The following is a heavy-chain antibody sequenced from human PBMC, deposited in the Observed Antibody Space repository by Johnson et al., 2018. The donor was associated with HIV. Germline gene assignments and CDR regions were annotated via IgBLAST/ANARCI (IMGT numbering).Heavy chain of an antibody. J-gene: IGHJ3*02. CDR1: GFTFSDYY. V-gene: IGHV3-11*04. Sequence: QVQLVESGGGLVKPGGSLRLSCAASGFTFSDYYMSWIRQAPGKGLAWVSYISSSGSNIYYADSVKGRFTISRDNDKNSLYRQINSLRAEDTAVYYCARDRLPSGSYWGGGFGIWGQGTMVTVSS. CDR3: ARDRLPSGSYWGGGFGI. D-gene: IGHD1-26*01. CDR2: ISSSGSNI.